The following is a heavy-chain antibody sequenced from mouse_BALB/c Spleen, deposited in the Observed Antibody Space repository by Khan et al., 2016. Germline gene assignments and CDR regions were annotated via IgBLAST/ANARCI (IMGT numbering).Heavy chain of an antibody. CDR3: ARGGLRGGAWFAF. CDR2: ISDGGSYT. V-gene: IGHV5-4*02. CDR1: GFTFSDYF. D-gene: IGHD2-4*01. Sequence: EVELVESGGGLVKPGGSLKLSCAASGFTFSDYFMYWVRQTPEKRLEWVATISDGGSYTYYPARVKGRFTISRDNAKSNLYLQMSSLKSEDTAMYYCARGGLRGGAWFAFWGQGTLVTVSA. J-gene: IGHJ3*01.